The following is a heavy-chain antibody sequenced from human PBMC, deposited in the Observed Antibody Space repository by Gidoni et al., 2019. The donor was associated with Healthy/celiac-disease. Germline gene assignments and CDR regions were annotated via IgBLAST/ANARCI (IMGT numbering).Heavy chain of an antibody. J-gene: IGHJ6*02. CDR1: GFTFSSYS. Sequence: EVQLVESGGGLVKPGGSLRLSCAASGFTFSSYSMNWVRQAPGKGLEWVSSISSSSSYIYYADSVKGRFTISRDNAKNSLYLQMNSLRAEDTAVYYCARQTISGVYYYYGMDVWGQGTTVTVSS. V-gene: IGHV3-21*01. CDR3: ARQTISGVYYYYGMDV. CDR2: ISSSSSYI. D-gene: IGHD3-3*02.